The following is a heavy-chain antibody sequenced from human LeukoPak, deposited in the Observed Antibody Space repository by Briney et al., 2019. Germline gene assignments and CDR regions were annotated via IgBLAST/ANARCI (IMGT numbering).Heavy chain of an antibody. CDR2: IKSKTDGGTT. V-gene: IGHV3-15*01. CDR3: TTLGGDNWFDWYFDL. CDR1: GFTFSNAW. J-gene: IGHJ2*01. D-gene: IGHD1-1*01. Sequence: PGGSLRLSCAASGFTFSNAWMSWVRQAPGKGLEWVGRIKSKTDGGTTDYAAPVKGRFTISRDESENTLYLHLTSLKIEDAAVYYCTTLGGDNWFDWYFDLWGRGTLVTVSS.